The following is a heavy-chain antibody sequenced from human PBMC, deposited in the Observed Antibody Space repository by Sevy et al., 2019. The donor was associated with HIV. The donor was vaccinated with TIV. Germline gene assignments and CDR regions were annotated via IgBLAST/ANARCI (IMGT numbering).Heavy chain of an antibody. CDR3: ARDSGDYPYYFDH. J-gene: IGHJ4*02. CDR2: IYHTGNT. Sequence: SETLSLTCAVSGDSISSGIYSWNWIRQPPGKGLEWIGYIYHTGNTYYNPSLRSRVTISVETSKNHFSLKRTSVTAADTAVYYCARDSGDYPYYFDHWGQGTLVTVSS. V-gene: IGHV4-30-2*01. CDR1: GDSISSGIYS. D-gene: IGHD2-21*02.